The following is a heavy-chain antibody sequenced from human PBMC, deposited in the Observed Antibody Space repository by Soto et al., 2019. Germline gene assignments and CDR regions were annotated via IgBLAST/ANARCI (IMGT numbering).Heavy chain of an antibody. Sequence: GASVKVSCKASGGTFSSYAISWVRQAPGQGLEWMGGIIPIFGTANYAQKFQGRVTITADESTSTAYMELSSLRSEDTAVYYCAGGRSSGYYPLDYWGQGTLVTVAS. CDR3: AGGRSSGYYPLDY. CDR2: IIPIFGTA. J-gene: IGHJ4*02. D-gene: IGHD3-22*01. CDR1: GGTFSSYA. V-gene: IGHV1-69*13.